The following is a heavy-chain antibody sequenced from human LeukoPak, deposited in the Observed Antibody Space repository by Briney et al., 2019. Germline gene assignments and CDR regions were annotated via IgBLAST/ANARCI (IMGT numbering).Heavy chain of an antibody. V-gene: IGHV3-30-3*01. CDR3: ARVLGYYYYGMDV. Sequence: GGSLRLSCAASGFTFSSYARHWVRQAPGEGLEWVAVISYDGSNKYYADSVKGRFTISRDNSKNTLYLQMNSLRAEDTAVYYCARVLGYYYYGMDVWGQGTTVTVSS. CDR1: GFTFSSYA. D-gene: IGHD3-16*01. J-gene: IGHJ6*02. CDR2: ISYDGSNK.